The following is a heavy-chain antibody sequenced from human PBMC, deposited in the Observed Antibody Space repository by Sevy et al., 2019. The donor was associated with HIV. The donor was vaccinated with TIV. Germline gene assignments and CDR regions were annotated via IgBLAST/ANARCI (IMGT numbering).Heavy chain of an antibody. Sequence: GGSLRLSCGASGFTFNSYWMTWVRQAPGKGLEWVATIKQDGSEKYYVDSVKGRFTISRDNVKNSVHLQMSSLRVEGTAMYYCARDYSWGQGTQVTVSS. J-gene: IGHJ4*02. CDR3: ARDYS. CDR1: GFTFNSYW. CDR2: IKQDGSEK. V-gene: IGHV3-7*01.